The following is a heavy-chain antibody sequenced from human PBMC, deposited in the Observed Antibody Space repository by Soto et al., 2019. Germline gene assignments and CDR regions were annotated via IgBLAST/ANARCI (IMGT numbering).Heavy chain of an antibody. CDR3: VKGDPDTAVVNSPDAFDF. Sequence: PGGSLRLSCEASGFMFNDYGMHWVRQAPGKGLDWVAVISYDGDNKYYAQSVKGRFTISRDNSKNTLFLHMDSLRHEDTAVYHCVKGDPDTAVVNSPDAFDFWGQGTMVTVSS. V-gene: IGHV3-30*18. D-gene: IGHD5-18*01. CDR1: GFMFNDYG. CDR2: ISYDGDNK. J-gene: IGHJ3*01.